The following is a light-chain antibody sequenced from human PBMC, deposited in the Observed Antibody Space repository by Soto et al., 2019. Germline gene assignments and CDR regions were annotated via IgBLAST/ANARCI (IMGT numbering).Light chain of an antibody. V-gene: IGKV3-15*01. CDR3: QQYNNWTFT. Sequence: EIVMTQSPATLSVSPGERATLSCRASQSISSNLAWYQQKPGQAPRLLIYGASTRATGIPATFSGSGSGTDFTLTISSLQSEDFAVYYCQQYNNWTFTFGPGTKVAIK. J-gene: IGKJ3*01. CDR2: GAS. CDR1: QSISSN.